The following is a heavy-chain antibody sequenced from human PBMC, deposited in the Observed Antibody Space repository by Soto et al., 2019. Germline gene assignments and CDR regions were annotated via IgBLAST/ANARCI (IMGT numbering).Heavy chain of an antibody. CDR2: IYDSGFT. CDR1: GDFIRNYY. D-gene: IGHD3-22*01. Sequence: SETLSLTCTISGDFIRNYYWSWIRQPPGKGLEWIGYIYDSGFTNYSPSLKSRVTISADTSKNQFSLKLTSVTAADTAVYYCARDRAYYDSNGFYFDYWGQGTLVTVSS. V-gene: IGHV4-59*01. CDR3: ARDRAYYDSNGFYFDY. J-gene: IGHJ4*02.